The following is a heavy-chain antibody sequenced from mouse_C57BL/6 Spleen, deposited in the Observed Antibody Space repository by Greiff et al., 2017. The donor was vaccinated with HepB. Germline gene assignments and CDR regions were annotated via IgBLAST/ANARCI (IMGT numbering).Heavy chain of an antibody. V-gene: IGHV1-7*01. J-gene: IGHJ2*01. CDR1: GYTFTSYW. CDR3: AISVYGSSPFFDY. CDR2: INPSSGYT. Sequence: QVQLQQSGAELAKPGASVKLSCKASGYTFTSYWMHWVKQRPGQGLEWIGNINPSSGYTKYNQKFKDKATLTADKSSSTAYLQLSSLTYEDSAVYYCAISVYGSSPFFDYWGQGTTLTVSS. D-gene: IGHD1-1*01.